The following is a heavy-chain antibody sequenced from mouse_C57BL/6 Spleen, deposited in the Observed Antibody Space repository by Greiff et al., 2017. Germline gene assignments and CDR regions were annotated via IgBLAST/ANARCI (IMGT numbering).Heavy chain of an antibody. CDR2: IRNKANGYTT. D-gene: IGHD4-1*02. CDR1: GFTFTDYY. J-gene: IGHJ2*01. Sequence: EVKLVESGGGLVQPGGSLSLSCAASGFTFTDYYMSWVRQPPGKALEWLGFIRNKANGYTTEYSAPVKGRFTISRDNSQSILYLQMNALRAEDSATYYCARSPTGTFFDYWGQGTTLTVSS. V-gene: IGHV7-3*01. CDR3: ARSPTGTFFDY.